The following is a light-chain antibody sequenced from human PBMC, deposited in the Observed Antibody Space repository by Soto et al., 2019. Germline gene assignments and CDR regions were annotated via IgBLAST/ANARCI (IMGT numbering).Light chain of an antibody. V-gene: IGKV3-20*01. CDR1: QSVTSPF. CDR3: QQYGSSPRT. CDR2: STS. Sequence: EVVMRQSPGTLSLSPGERATLSCRASQSVTSPFLAWYQQKPGQPPRLLIYSTSGRATGIPDRFSGSGSGTDFTLTISSLEPEDSAVYYCQQYGSSPRTFGQGTKVEV. J-gene: IGKJ1*01.